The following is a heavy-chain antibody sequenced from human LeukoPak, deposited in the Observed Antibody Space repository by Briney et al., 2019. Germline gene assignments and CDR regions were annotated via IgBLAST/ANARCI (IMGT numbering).Heavy chain of an antibody. D-gene: IGHD3-10*02. CDR2: ISFDGSIT. CDR3: AKDRNVGLDAIDV. Sequence: SGGSLRLSCAASGFTFYTIGMHWVRQAPGKGLEWVAVISFDGSITYYADSVKGRFTISRDNSKYTLFLQMNSLRPEDTAVYYCAKDRNVGLDAIDVWGQGTLVTVSS. J-gene: IGHJ3*01. CDR1: GFTFYTIG. V-gene: IGHV3-30*18.